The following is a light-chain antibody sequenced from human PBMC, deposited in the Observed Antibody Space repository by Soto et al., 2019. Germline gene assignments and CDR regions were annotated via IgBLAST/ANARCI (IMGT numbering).Light chain of an antibody. CDR3: QQYRTSSPRA. CDR2: GAS. CDR1: QSVTSNS. V-gene: IGKV3-20*01. J-gene: IGKJ1*01. Sequence: EIVLTQSPGTLSLSPGERATLSCRASQSVTSNSLAWYHQKPGQAPTLLIYGASIRATGVPDRFSGSGSGTDFTLTISRLEPEDFAVYYCQQYRTSSPRAFGQGTKVEVK.